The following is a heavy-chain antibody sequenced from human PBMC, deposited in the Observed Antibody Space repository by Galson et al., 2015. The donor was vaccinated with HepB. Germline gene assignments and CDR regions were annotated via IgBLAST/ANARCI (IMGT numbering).Heavy chain of an antibody. D-gene: IGHD3-22*01. CDR2: ISSSSSTI. CDR1: GFTFSSYS. Sequence: SLRLSCAASGFTFSSYSMNWVRQAPGKGLEWVSYISSSSSTIYYADSVKGRFTISRDNAKNSLYLQMNSLRDEDTAVYYCASFTMIVVHKGVDYWGQGTLVTVSS. CDR3: ASFTMIVVHKGVDY. J-gene: IGHJ4*02. V-gene: IGHV3-48*02.